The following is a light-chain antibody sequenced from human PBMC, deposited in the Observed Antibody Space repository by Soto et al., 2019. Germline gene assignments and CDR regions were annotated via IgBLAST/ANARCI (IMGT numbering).Light chain of an antibody. V-gene: IGLV4-69*01. CDR2: LNSDGSH. J-gene: IGLJ2*01. CDR3: QTWVTGIQI. Sequence: QPVLTQSPSASASLGASVKLTCTLSSGHSSYAIAWHQQQPEKGPRYLMKLNSDGSHSKGDGIPDRFSGSSPGAERYLTISSLQSEDEADYYCQTWVTGIQIFGGGTKLTVL. CDR1: SGHSSYA.